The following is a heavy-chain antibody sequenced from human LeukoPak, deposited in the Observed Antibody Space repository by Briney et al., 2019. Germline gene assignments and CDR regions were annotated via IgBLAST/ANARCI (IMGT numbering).Heavy chain of an antibody. CDR1: GYTFTGYY. Sequence: GASVKVSCKASGYTFTGYYMHWVRQAPGQGLEWMGWINPNSGGTNYAQKFQGRVTMTRDTSISTAYMELSRLRSDDTAVYYCARASLWFGESFIYWGQGTLVTVSS. D-gene: IGHD3-10*01. J-gene: IGHJ4*02. CDR3: ARASLWFGESFIY. V-gene: IGHV1-2*02. CDR2: INPNSGGT.